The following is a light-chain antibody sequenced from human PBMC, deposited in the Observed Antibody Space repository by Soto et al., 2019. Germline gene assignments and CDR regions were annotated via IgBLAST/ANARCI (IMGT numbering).Light chain of an antibody. Sequence: EIVMTQSPATLSVSPGERATLSCRASQSVSSDLAWYQHKPGQAPRLLIHGASTRATGIPARVSGSGSGTEFTLTISSLQSEDFAIYYCQQYNNWPYTFGQGTKLEI. CDR2: GAS. CDR3: QQYNNWPYT. V-gene: IGKV3-15*01. J-gene: IGKJ2*01. CDR1: QSVSSD.